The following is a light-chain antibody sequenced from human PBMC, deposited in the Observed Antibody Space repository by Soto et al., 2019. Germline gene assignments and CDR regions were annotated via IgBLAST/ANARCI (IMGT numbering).Light chain of an antibody. Sequence: QSVLTQPPSVSGAPGQRVTISCTGSSSNIGAGYDVHWYQQLPGTAPKVLIYDNNTRPSGVPDRFSGSKSGTSASLAITGLQAEDEAEYYCHSYDVSLSGPVFGGGTKLTVL. CDR1: SSNIGAGYD. CDR2: DNN. V-gene: IGLV1-40*01. CDR3: HSYDVSLSGPV. J-gene: IGLJ2*01.